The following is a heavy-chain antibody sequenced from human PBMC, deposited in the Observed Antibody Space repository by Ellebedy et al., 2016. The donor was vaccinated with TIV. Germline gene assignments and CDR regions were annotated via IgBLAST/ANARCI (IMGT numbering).Heavy chain of an antibody. CDR1: GFPFYTYA. Sequence: GESLKISCAASGFPFYTYAIHWVRQAPGKGLDWVALISYDGSNKYYAGSVKGRFSISRDNSKKTLYLQMNSLRVEDSAIYYCARAPMEYWGQGTLVTVSS. V-gene: IGHV3-30-3*01. CDR2: ISYDGSNK. J-gene: IGHJ4*02. D-gene: IGHD1-1*01. CDR3: ARAPMEY.